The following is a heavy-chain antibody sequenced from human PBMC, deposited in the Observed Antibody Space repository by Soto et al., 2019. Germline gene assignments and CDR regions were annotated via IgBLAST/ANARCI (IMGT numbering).Heavy chain of an antibody. D-gene: IGHD3-3*01. J-gene: IGHJ6*02. CDR1: GFTFSNAW. V-gene: IGHV3-15*07. Sequence: GGSLRLSCAASGFTFSNAWMNWVRQAPGKGLEWVGLIKSKTDGGTTDYAAPVKGRFTISRDDSKSTLYLQMNSLKTEDTAVYYCTTEGVLRFLLWLLPYYYYGMDFCGQGISVTVS. CDR2: IKSKTDGGTT. CDR3: TTEGVLRFLLWLLPYYYYGMDF.